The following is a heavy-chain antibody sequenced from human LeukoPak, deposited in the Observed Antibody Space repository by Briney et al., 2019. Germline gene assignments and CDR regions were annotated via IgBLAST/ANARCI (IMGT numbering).Heavy chain of an antibody. D-gene: IGHD6-19*01. CDR2: ISRSSSYI. CDR3: ARDIAVAGADNADY. J-gene: IGHJ4*02. Sequence: GGSLRLSCAASGFTFSSYSMNWVRQAPGKGLEWVSSISRSSSYIYYADSVKGRFTISRDNAKNSLYLQMNSLRAEDTAVYYCARDIAVAGADNADYWGQGTLVTVSS. V-gene: IGHV3-21*01. CDR1: GFTFSSYS.